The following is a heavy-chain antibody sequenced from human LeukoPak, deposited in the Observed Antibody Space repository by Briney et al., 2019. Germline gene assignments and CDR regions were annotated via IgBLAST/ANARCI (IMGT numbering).Heavy chain of an antibody. D-gene: IGHD3-22*01. CDR2: IYYSGST. V-gene: IGHV4-39*07. J-gene: IGHJ4*02. CDR3: AGTGIYYDSSGYRDY. Sequence: SETLSLTCTVSGGSISSSSYYWGWIRQPPGKGLEWIGSIYYSGSTYYNPSLKSRVTISVDTSKNQFSLKLSSVTAADTAVYYCAGTGIYYDSSGYRDYWGQGTLVTVSS. CDR1: GGSISSSSYY.